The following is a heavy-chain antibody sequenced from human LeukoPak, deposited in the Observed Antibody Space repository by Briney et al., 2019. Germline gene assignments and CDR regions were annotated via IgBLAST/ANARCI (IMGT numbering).Heavy chain of an antibody. Sequence: ASVKVSCKASGYTFTGYYMHWVRQAPGQGLEWMGRINPNSGGTNYAQKFQGRVTMTRDTSISTAYMELSRLRSDDTAVYYCGRTKSSTSLLANYWGQGTLVTVSS. CDR1: GYTFTGYY. D-gene: IGHD2-2*01. J-gene: IGHJ4*02. CDR2: INPNSGGT. V-gene: IGHV1-2*06. CDR3: GRTKSSTSLLANY.